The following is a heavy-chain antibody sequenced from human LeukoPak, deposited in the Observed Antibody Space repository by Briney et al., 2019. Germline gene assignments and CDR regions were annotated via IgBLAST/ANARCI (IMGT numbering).Heavy chain of an antibody. CDR2: ISYDGGSK. J-gene: IGHJ4*02. D-gene: IGHD2-8*01. V-gene: IGHV3-30*04. CDR3: ARDPMADFDY. Sequence: GESLRLSCAASGFTFSTYAMHWVRQAPGKGLEWVAVISYDGGSKIYADSVKGRFTISRDNSKNTLFLQMNSLRTEDTAVYYCARDPMADFDYWGQGTLVTVSS. CDR1: GFTFSTYA.